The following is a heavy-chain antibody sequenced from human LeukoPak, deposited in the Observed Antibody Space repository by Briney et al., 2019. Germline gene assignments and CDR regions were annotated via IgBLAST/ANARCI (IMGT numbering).Heavy chain of an antibody. D-gene: IGHD6-19*01. Sequence: GGSLRLSCAASGFTSSTYWMSWVRQAPGKGLEWVSAISGSGGSTYYADSVKGRFTISRDNSKNTLYLQMNSLRAEDTAVYYCAKGSYSSGWYYFDYWGQGTLVTVSS. CDR3: AKGSYSSGWYYFDY. CDR1: GFTSSTYW. CDR2: ISGSGGST. J-gene: IGHJ4*02. V-gene: IGHV3-23*01.